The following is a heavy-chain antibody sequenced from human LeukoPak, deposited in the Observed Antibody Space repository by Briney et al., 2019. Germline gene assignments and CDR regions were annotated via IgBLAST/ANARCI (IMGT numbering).Heavy chain of an antibody. J-gene: IGHJ4*02. Sequence: GASVKVSCKASGYSFTGYYMHWVRQAPGQGLEWMGWINPNSGGTNYAQKFQGRVTMTRDTSINTAYMELSGLISDDTAVYYCARDLRQMSDYFDYWGQGTLVTVSS. V-gene: IGHV1-2*02. CDR2: INPNSGGT. CDR1: GYSFTGYY. CDR3: ARDLRQMSDYFDY. D-gene: IGHD3-16*01.